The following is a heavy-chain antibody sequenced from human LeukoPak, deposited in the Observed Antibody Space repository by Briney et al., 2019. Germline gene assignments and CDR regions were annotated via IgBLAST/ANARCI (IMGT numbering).Heavy chain of an antibody. V-gene: IGHV3-21*01. CDR1: EFTFNTYT. CDR2: ISSSSSYI. Sequence: PGGSLRLSCAASEFTFNTYTMSWVRQAPGKGLEWVSSISSSSSYIYYADSVKGRFTISRDNAKNSLYLQMNSLRAEDTAVYYCARDPMSSSWYDYYYMDVWGKGTTVTVSS. CDR3: ARDPMSSSWYDYYYMDV. D-gene: IGHD6-13*01. J-gene: IGHJ6*03.